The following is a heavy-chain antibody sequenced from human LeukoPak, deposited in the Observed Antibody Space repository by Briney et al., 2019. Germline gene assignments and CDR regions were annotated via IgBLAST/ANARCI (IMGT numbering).Heavy chain of an antibody. CDR3: ARDPVKYYYDSSGYYAY. Sequence: SVKVSCKASGGTFSSYAISWVRQAPGQALEWMGGIIPIFGTANYAQKFQGRVTITADESTSTAYMELSSLRSEDTAVYYCARDPVKYYYDSSGYYAYWGQGTLVTVSS. J-gene: IGHJ4*02. CDR2: IIPIFGTA. D-gene: IGHD3-22*01. V-gene: IGHV1-69*13. CDR1: GGTFSSYA.